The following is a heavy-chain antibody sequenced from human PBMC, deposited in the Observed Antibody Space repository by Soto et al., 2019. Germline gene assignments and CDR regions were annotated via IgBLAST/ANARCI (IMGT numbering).Heavy chain of an antibody. J-gene: IGHJ3*02. V-gene: IGHV4-34*01. Sequence: PSETLSLTCAVYGGSFSGYYWSRIRQPPGKGLEWIGEINHSGSTNYNPSLKSRVTISVDTSKNQFSLKLSSVTAADTAVYYCARAMVVVAATRYDAFDIWGQGTMVTVSS. CDR3: ARAMVVVAATRYDAFDI. CDR1: GGSFSGYY. D-gene: IGHD2-15*01. CDR2: INHSGST.